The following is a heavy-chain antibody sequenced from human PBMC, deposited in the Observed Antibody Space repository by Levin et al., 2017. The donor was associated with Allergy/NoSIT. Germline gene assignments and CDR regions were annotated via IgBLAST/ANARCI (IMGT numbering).Heavy chain of an antibody. D-gene: IGHD6-13*01. CDR3: ARWGIAVVGTIDY. Sequence: LSLTCAASGFTFSSYGMHWVRQAPGKGLEWVAIIWNDGSNKYYADSVKGRFTISRDDSKNTLYLQMNSLRAEDTAVYYCARWGIAVVGTIDYWGQGTLVIVSS. CDR1: GFTFSSYG. J-gene: IGHJ4*02. V-gene: IGHV3-33*01. CDR2: IWNDGSNK.